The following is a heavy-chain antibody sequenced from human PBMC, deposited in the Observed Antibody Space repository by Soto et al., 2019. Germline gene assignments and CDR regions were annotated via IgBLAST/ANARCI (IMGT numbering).Heavy chain of an antibody. J-gene: IGHJ4*02. CDR3: AGSGAAAVYY. CDR1: GGSISSYY. CDR2: SHYTGNT. D-gene: IGHD6-13*01. V-gene: IGHV4-59*01. Sequence: QVHLQESGPGLVKPSETLSLTCTVSGGSISSYYWTWIRQPPGKGLEWIGYSHYTGNTNLNPSLKIRVTISIDTSKNQFSLKMRSVTAADTAVYYCAGSGAAAVYYWGQGTLVTVSS.